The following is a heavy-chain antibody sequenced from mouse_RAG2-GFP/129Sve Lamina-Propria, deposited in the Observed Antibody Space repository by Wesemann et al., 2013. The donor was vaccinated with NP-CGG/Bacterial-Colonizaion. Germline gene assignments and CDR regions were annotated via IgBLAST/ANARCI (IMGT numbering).Heavy chain of an antibody. Sequence: GGDLVKPGGSLKLSCAASGFTFSSYGMSWVRQTPEKRLEWVATISDGGSYTYYPDNVKGRFTISRDNAKNNLYLQMSHLKSEDTAMYYCARGDPTGFDYWGQGTTLTVSS. CDR3: ARGDPTGFDY. J-gene: IGHJ2*01. D-gene: IGHD4-1*02. V-gene: IGHV5-4*01. CDR2: ISDGGSYT. CDR1: GFTFSSYG.